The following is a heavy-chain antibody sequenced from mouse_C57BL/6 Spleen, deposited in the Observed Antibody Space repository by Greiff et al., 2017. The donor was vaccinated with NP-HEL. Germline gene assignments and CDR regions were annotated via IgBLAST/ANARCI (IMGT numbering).Heavy chain of an antibody. CDR3: ARHSNYVGWYFDV. V-gene: IGHV1-80*01. J-gene: IGHJ1*03. CDR2: IYPGDGDT. Sequence: QVQLQQSGAELVKPGASVKISCKASGYAFSSYWMNWVKQRPGKGLEWIGQIYPGDGDTNYNGKFKGKATLTADKSSSTAYMQLSSLTSEDSAVYFCARHSNYVGWYFDVWGTGTTVTVSS. CDR1: GYAFSSYW. D-gene: IGHD2-5*01.